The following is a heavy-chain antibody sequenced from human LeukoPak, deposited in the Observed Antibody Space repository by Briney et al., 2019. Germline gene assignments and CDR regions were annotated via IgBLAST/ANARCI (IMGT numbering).Heavy chain of an antibody. Sequence: GASVKVSCKASGYTFTSYGINWVRQAPGQGLEWMGGIIPIFGTANYAQKFQGRVTITADKSTSTAYMELSSLRSEDTAVYYCARGPPHDAFDIWGQGTMVTVSS. CDR2: IIPIFGTA. CDR1: GYTFTSYG. J-gene: IGHJ3*02. CDR3: ARGPPHDAFDI. V-gene: IGHV1-69*06.